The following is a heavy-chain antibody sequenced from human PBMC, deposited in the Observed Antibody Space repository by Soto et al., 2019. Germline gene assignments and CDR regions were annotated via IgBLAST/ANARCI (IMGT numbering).Heavy chain of an antibody. D-gene: IGHD3-22*01. CDR2: IRSKANSYAT. V-gene: IGHV3-73*01. CDR3: TIPPGYNYDSSGYISCY. J-gene: IGHJ4*02. Sequence: PGGSLRLSCAASGFTFSGSAMHWVRQASGKGLEWVGRIRSKANSYATAYAASVKGRFTISRDDSKNTAYLQMNSLKTEDTAVYYCTIPPGYNYDSSGYISCYWGQGTLGTVSS. CDR1: GFTFSGSA.